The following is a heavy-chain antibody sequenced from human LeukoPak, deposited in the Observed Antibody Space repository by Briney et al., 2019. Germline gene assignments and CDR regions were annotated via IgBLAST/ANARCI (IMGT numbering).Heavy chain of an antibody. CDR1: GFTFSSYA. D-gene: IGHD3-9*01. Sequence: GGSLRLSCAASGFTFSSYAMSWVRQAPGKGLEWVSAISGSGGSTYYADSVRGRFTISRDKSKNTLYLQMNSLRAEDTAVYYCAKPAYYDILTGYGTWGQGTLVTVSS. J-gene: IGHJ4*02. CDR3: AKPAYYDILTGYGT. V-gene: IGHV3-23*01. CDR2: ISGSGGST.